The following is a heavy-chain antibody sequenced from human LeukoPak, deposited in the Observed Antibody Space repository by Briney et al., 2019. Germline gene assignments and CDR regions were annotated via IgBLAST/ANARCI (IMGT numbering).Heavy chain of an antibody. V-gene: IGHV1-69*13. CDR2: IIPIFGTA. Sequence: GASGKVSCKASGGTFSSYAISWVRQAPGQGLEWMGGIIPIFGTANYAQKFQGRVTITADESTSTAYMELSSLRSEDTAVYYCASGDYCSGGSCYQTGFDYWGQGTLVTVSS. CDR1: GGTFSSYA. CDR3: ASGDYCSGGSCYQTGFDY. D-gene: IGHD2-15*01. J-gene: IGHJ4*02.